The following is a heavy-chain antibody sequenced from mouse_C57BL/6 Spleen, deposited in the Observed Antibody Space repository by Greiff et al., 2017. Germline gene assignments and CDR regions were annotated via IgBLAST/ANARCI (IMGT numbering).Heavy chain of an antibody. V-gene: IGHV1-9*01. Sequence: QLKESGAELMKPGASVKLSCKATGYTFTGYWIEWVKQRPGHGLEWIGEILPGSGSTNYNEKFKGKATFTADTSANTAYMQLSSLTTEDSAIYYCARRRQVTTVVARGYFDVWGTGTTVTVSS. CDR2: ILPGSGST. D-gene: IGHD1-1*01. CDR3: ARRRQVTTVVARGYFDV. CDR1: GYTFTGYW. J-gene: IGHJ1*03.